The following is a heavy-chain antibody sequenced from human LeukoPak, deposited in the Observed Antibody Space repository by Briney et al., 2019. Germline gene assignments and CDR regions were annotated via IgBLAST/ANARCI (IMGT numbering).Heavy chain of an antibody. V-gene: IGHV3-23*01. CDR2: FSGDADGT. CDR3: AKEFGSFHLRGFIA. CDR1: GFTFRNSA. Sequence: GGSLRLPCAASGFTFRNSAMSWVRQAPGKGLEWVSTFSGDADGTYYADSVKGRFTISRDNSKNTLYLRLNSLRAEDTAVYYCAKEFGSFHLRGFIAWGQGTLVTVSS. D-gene: IGHD3-10*01. J-gene: IGHJ5*02.